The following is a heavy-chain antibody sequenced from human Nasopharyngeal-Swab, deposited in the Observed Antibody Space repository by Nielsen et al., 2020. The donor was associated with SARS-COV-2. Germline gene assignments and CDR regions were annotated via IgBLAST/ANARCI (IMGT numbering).Heavy chain of an antibody. Sequence: GESLKISCAASGFIFSSYAMHWVRQAPGKGLEWVAVISYDGSNKYYADSVKGRFTISRDNSKNTLYLQMNSLRAEDTAVYYCAREGGNWFDPWCQGTLVTVSS. CDR3: AREGGNWFDP. D-gene: IGHD3-16*01. J-gene: IGHJ5*02. CDR1: GFIFSSYA. CDR2: ISYDGSNK. V-gene: IGHV3-30-3*01.